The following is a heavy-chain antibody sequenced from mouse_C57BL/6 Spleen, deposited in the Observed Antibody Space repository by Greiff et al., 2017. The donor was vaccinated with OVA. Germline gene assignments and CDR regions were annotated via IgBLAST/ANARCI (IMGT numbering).Heavy chain of an antibody. CDR3: ARKDYGSNYAMDY. Sequence: EVQVVESGGGLVKPGGSLKLSCAASGFTFSDYGMHWVRQAPEKGLEWVAYISSGSSTIYYAGTVKGRFTISRDNAKNTLFLQMTSLRSEDTAMYYCARKDYGSNYAMDYWGQGTSVTVSS. V-gene: IGHV5-17*01. J-gene: IGHJ4*01. CDR2: ISSGSSTI. D-gene: IGHD1-1*01. CDR1: GFTFSDYG.